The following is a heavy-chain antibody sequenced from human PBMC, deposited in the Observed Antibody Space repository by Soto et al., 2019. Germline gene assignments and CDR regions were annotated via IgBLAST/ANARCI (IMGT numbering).Heavy chain of an antibody. CDR1: GFSFSSYG. D-gene: IGHD6-19*01. J-gene: IGHJ4*02. Sequence: GSLRLSCAASGFSFSSYGMAWVRQAPGKGLEWVAALSYNSDETHYADSVKGRFTISRDNAQNTLILQMNSLRGEGTAVYYCAKRSGDKSGWFDYWGQGTLVTVSS. CDR2: LSYNSDET. V-gene: IGHV3-23*01. CDR3: AKRSGDKSGWFDY.